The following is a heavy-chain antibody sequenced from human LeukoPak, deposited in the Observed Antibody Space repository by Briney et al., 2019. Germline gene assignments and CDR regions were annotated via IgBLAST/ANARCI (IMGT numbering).Heavy chain of an antibody. J-gene: IGHJ4*02. CDR2: ISYDGSNK. V-gene: IGHV3-30*18. Sequence: PGGSLRLSCAVSGFTFSDYYMSWIRQAPGKGPEWVAVISYDGSNKYYADSVKGRFTISRDSSKNTLYLQMNRLRAEDAAVYYCAKAPVTTCSGAYCYPFDYWGQGTLVTVSS. CDR3: AKAPVTTCSGAYCYPFDY. CDR1: GFTFSDYY. D-gene: IGHD2-21*01.